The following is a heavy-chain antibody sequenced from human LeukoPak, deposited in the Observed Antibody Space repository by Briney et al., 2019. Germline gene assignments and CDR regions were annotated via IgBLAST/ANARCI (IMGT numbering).Heavy chain of an antibody. CDR2: INHSGST. J-gene: IGHJ3*02. V-gene: IGHV4-34*01. CDR1: GGSFSGYY. D-gene: IGHD3-22*01. CDR3: ARGPPITMIVVVPDAFDI. Sequence: PSETLSLTCAVYGGSFSGYYWSWIRQPPGKGLEWIGEINHSGSTNYNPSLKSRVTISVDTSKNQFSLKLSSVTAADTAVYYCARGPPITMIVVVPDAFDIWGQGTMVTVSS.